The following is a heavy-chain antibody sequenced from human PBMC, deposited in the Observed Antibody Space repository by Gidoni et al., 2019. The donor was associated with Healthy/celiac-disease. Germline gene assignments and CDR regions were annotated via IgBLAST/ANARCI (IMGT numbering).Heavy chain of an antibody. J-gene: IGHJ6*02. CDR1: GYSISSGYY. Sequence: QVQLQESGPGLVKPSETLSLTCEVSGYSISSGYYWGWIRQPPGKGLEWIGGIYHSGNIYYNPSLKSRVTISVDTSKSHLSLKLNSVTAADTAVYYCARVRYCISTTCFFSYYYGMDVWGQGTTVTVSS. V-gene: IGHV4-38-2*01. CDR3: ARVRYCISTTCFFSYYYGMDV. D-gene: IGHD2-2*01. CDR2: IYHSGNI.